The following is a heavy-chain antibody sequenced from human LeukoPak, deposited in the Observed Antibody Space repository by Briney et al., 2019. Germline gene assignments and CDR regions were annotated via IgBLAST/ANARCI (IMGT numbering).Heavy chain of an antibody. CDR1: GGSISSYY. CDR2: IYTSGST. J-gene: IGHJ4*02. V-gene: IGHV4-4*07. Sequence: PSETLSLTCTVSGGSISSYYWSWSRQPAGKGLEWIGRIYTSGSTNYNPSLKSRVTMSVDTSKNQFSLRLSSVTAADMVVYYWARSIYADVYFDYWGQGNLVTVSS. CDR3: ARSIYADVYFDY. D-gene: IGHD2-2*02.